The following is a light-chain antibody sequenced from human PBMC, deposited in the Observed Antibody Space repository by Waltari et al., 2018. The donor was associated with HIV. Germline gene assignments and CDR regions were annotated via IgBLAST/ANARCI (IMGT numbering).Light chain of an antibody. V-gene: IGLV7-43*01. CDR2: SVS. CDR3: LLYNGISWV. J-gene: IGLJ3*02. CDR1: PGMVTSGDY. Sequence: QTVVTQEPSLTVSPGETVTPTCAPRPGMVTSGDYANWVQQKPGQAPRSLIYSVSNRHSWTPARFSGSLLGGKAVLTLSGVLPEDEAEYYCLLYNGISWVFGGGTKLTVL.